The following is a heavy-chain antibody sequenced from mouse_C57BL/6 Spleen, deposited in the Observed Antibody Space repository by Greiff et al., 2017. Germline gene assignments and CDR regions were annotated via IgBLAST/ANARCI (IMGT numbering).Heavy chain of an antibody. CDR2: ISDGGSYT. Sequence: EVQLVESGGGLVKPGGSLKLSCAASGFTFSSYAMSWVRQTPDKRLEWVATISDGGSYTYYPDNVKGRFTISRDNAKNNLYLQMSHLKSEDTAMYYCARDRARGYFDVWGTGTTVTVAS. CDR3: ARDRARGYFDV. CDR1: GFTFSSYA. D-gene: IGHD3-1*01. J-gene: IGHJ1*03. V-gene: IGHV5-4*01.